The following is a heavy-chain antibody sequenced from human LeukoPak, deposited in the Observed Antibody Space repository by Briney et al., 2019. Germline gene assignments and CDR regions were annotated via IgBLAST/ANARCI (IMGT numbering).Heavy chain of an antibody. Sequence: PSETLSLTCAVYGGSFSGYYWSWIRQPPGKGLEWNGEINHSGSTNYNPSLKSRVTISVDTSKNQFSLKLSSVTAADTAVYYCLGEGPAAIITGSNRGYFDYWGQGTLVTVSS. J-gene: IGHJ4*02. CDR2: INHSGST. D-gene: IGHD2-2*01. V-gene: IGHV4-34*01. CDR3: LGEGPAAIITGSNRGYFDY. CDR1: GGSFSGYY.